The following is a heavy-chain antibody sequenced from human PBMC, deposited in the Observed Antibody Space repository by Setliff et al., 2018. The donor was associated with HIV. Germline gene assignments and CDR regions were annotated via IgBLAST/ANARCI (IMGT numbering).Heavy chain of an antibody. D-gene: IGHD5-18*01. Sequence: GGSLRLSCAASGFTVSSNYMSWVRQAPGKGLEWVSVIDSGGSTYYADSVKGRFTISRDNSKNTLFLQMNSLRAEDTAVYYCARDTAMVPYYYYGMDVWGQGTTVTVSS. CDR2: IDSGGST. CDR1: GFTVSSNY. J-gene: IGHJ6*02. V-gene: IGHV3-66*01. CDR3: ARDTAMVPYYYYGMDV.